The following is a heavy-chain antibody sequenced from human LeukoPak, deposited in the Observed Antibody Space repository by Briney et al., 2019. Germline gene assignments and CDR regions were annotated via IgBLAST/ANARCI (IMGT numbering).Heavy chain of an antibody. J-gene: IGHJ5*02. Sequence: ASVKVSCKASGYTFTGYYMHWVRQAPGQGLEWMGRINPNSGGTNYAQKLQGRVTMTTDTSTSTAYMELRSLRSDDTAVYYCAGSRDGYNYWSDWFDPWGQGTLVTVSS. D-gene: IGHD5-24*01. CDR2: INPNSGGT. CDR1: GYTFTGYY. CDR3: AGSRDGYNYWSDWFDP. V-gene: IGHV1-2*06.